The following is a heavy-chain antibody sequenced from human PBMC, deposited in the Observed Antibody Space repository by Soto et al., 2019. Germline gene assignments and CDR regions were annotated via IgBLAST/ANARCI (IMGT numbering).Heavy chain of an antibody. Sequence: QVQLVQSGAEVKKPGASVQVSCKASGYTFTSYAMHWVRQAPGQRLEWMGWIKAGNGNTKYSQKFPGRVTITRDPCASTADMELSSVRSEDTAVYYCARGGIVVVPAAMGSHWFGPWGQRTLVTVSS. CDR3: ARGGIVVVPAAMGSHWFGP. D-gene: IGHD2-2*01. J-gene: IGHJ5*02. V-gene: IGHV1-3*01. CDR1: GYTFTSYA. CDR2: IKAGNGNT.